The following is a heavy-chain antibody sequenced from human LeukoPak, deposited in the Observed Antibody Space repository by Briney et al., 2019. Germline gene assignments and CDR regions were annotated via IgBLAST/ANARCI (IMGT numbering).Heavy chain of an antibody. D-gene: IGHD3-22*01. CDR3: ARQVTDSSGYYYRYYFDS. Sequence: PSETLSLTCTVSGYSISSGYYWAWIRQPPGKGLQWIGNIYHSGNTYYNPSLKSRVTISVDTSKNQFSLKLSSVTAADTAVYYCARQVTDSSGYYYRYYFDSWGQGTLVTVSS. CDR2: IYHSGNT. J-gene: IGHJ4*02. CDR1: GYSISSGYY. V-gene: IGHV4-38-2*02.